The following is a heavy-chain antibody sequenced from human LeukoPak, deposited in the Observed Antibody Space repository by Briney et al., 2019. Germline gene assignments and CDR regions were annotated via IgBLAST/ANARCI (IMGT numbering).Heavy chain of an antibody. CDR1: GFSFSNYA. Sequence: GGSLRLSCAASGFSFSNYAITWIRQAPGKGLEWVSEISGSGESTYYGDSVKGRFTISRDNSKNTLYLQMNSLKAGDTAVYYCAREHCDFDYWGQGTLVTVSS. CDR3: AREHCDFDY. V-gene: IGHV3-23*01. CDR2: ISGSGEST. D-gene: IGHD2-21*02. J-gene: IGHJ4*02.